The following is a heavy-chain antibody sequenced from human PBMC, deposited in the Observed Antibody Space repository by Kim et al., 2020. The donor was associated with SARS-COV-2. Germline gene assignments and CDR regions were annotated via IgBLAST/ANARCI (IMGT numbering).Heavy chain of an antibody. D-gene: IGHD3-22*01. CDR1: GFSLSTSGMC. CDR3: ARNYYDSSGYYYGPFDY. Sequence: SGPTLVNPTQTLTLTCTFSGFSLSTSGMCVSWIRQPPGKALEWLALIDWDDDKYYSTSLKTRLTISKDTSKNQVVLTMTNMDPVDTATYYCARNYYDSSGYYYGPFDYWGQGTLVTVSS. J-gene: IGHJ4*02. CDR2: IDWDDDK. V-gene: IGHV2-70*01.